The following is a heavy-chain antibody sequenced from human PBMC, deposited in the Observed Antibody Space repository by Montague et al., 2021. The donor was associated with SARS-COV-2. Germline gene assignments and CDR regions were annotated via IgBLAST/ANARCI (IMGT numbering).Heavy chain of an antibody. V-gene: IGHV2-5*02. D-gene: IGHD3-10*01. CDR2: IYWDDDK. CDR3: AHYYYGSGTYFGFDY. J-gene: IGHJ4*02. Sequence: PALVKPTQTLTLTCTFSGVSLSSGGAGLGWIRQPPGKALEWVALIYWDDDKRYSPSLKSRLTMTKDTSENQVYLTMTHMDPVDTATYYCAHYYYGSGTYFGFDYWGQGTLVTVSS. CDR1: GVSLSSGGAG.